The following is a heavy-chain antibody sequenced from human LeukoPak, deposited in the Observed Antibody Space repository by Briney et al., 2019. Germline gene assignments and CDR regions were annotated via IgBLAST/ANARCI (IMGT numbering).Heavy chain of an antibody. J-gene: IGHJ4*02. Sequence: SETLSLTCTVSGGSISGSNYYWGWIRQPPGMGLEWIGSIYYSGRTYYNPSLKSRVTISVDTSKNQFSLRLSSVTAADTAVYYCARHEEEDGYNAKTSHYWGQGTLVTVSS. D-gene: IGHD5-24*01. V-gene: IGHV4-39*01. CDR3: ARHEEEDGYNAKTSHY. CDR2: IYYSGRT. CDR1: GGSISGSNYY.